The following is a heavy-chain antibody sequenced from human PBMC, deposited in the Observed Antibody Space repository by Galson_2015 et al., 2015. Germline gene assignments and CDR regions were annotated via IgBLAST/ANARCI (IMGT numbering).Heavy chain of an antibody. Sequence: CAISGDSVSSNSAAWNWIRQSPSRGLEWLGRTYYRSNGYNGYEESGKSRITINPDKPKNQFSLQLNSVTPEDTAVYYCARSTRERRVGPFDYWGQGTLVTVSS. CDR2: TYYRSNGYN. J-gene: IGHJ4*02. CDR1: GDSVSSNSAA. V-gene: IGHV6-1*01. CDR3: ARSTRERRVGPFDY. D-gene: IGHD3-16*01.